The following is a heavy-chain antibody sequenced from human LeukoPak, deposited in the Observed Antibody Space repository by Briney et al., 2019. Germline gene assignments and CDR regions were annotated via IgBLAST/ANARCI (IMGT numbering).Heavy chain of an antibody. D-gene: IGHD4-17*01. J-gene: IGHJ4*02. Sequence: GGSLQMSCKGSGYSFTSYWIGGVRPVPGKGLEWMGIIYPGDSDTTYSTPFQGQLTISADNSIPTAFLQWGSLKASDTAIYYCARLGYGNYQHTFDHWGQGTLVTVS. V-gene: IGHV5-51*01. CDR3: ARLGYGNYQHTFDH. CDR1: GYSFTSYW. CDR2: IYPGDSDT.